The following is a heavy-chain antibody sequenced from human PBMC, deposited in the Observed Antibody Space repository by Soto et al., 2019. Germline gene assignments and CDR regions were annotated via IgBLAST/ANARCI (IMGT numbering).Heavy chain of an antibody. V-gene: IGHV1-69*13. CDR2: IIPIFGTA. CDR3: ASSPVTTSYYYGMDV. J-gene: IGHJ6*02. Sequence: GASVKVSCKASGGTFSSYAISWVRQAPGQGLEWMGGIIPIFGTANYAQKFQGRVTITADESTSTAYMELSSLRSEDTAVYYCASSPVTTSYYYGMDVWGQGTTVTVSS. CDR1: GGTFSSYA. D-gene: IGHD4-17*01.